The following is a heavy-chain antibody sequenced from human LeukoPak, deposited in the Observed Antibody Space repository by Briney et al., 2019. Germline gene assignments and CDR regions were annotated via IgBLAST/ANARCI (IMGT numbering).Heavy chain of an antibody. CDR2: ISAYNGNT. V-gene: IGHV1-18*01. CDR3: ARSSLGTITAGPFDY. J-gene: IGHJ4*02. CDR1: GYTFTSYG. Sequence: ASVKVSCKASGYTFTSYGISWVRQAPGQGLEWMGWISAYNGNTNYAQKLQGRVSMTTDTSTTTAYMELRSLTSDDTALYYCARSSLGTITAGPFDYWGQGTLVTVSS. D-gene: IGHD5-12*01.